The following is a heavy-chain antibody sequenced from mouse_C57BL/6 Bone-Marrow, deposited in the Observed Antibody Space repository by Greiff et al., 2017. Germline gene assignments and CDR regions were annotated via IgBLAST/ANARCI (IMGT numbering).Heavy chain of an antibody. Sequence: EVKLMESGGGLVQPGGSMKLSCVASVFTFRNYWMNWVRPSPEKGLEWVAQIRLKSDNYATHYAESVKGRFTISRDDSKSSVYLQMNNLRAEDTGIYYCTGKGWFAYGGQGTLVTVSA. J-gene: IGHJ3*01. CDR2: IRLKSDNYAT. CDR3: TGKGWFAY. CDR1: VFTFRNYW. V-gene: IGHV6-3*01.